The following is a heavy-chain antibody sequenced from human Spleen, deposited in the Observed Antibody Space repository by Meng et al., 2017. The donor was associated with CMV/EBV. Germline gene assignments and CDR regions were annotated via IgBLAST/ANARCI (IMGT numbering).Heavy chain of an antibody. V-gene: IGHV3-21*01. CDR2: ISSSSYI. CDR3: ARGDSSWYRMHDV. D-gene: IGHD6-13*01. J-gene: IGHJ6*02. Sequence: GGSLKISCAASGFTFSSYSMNWVRQAPGKGLEWVSSISSSSYIYYADSVKGRFTISRDNAKNSLYLQMNSLRAEDTAVYYCARGDSSWYRMHDVWGQGTTVTVSS. CDR1: GFTFSSYS.